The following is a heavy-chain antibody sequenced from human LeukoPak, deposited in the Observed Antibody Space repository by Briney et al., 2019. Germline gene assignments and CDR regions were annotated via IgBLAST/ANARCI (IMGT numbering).Heavy chain of an antibody. CDR3: SQNIAVAGGFDY. CDR1: GYTFTGYY. V-gene: IGHV1-2*02. J-gene: IGHJ4*02. Sequence: ASVKVSFKASGYTFTGYYMHWVRQAPGQGLEWMGWINPNSGGTNYAQKFQGRVTMTRDTSISTAYMELSRLRSDDTAVYYCSQNIAVAGGFDYWGQGTLVTVSS. CDR2: INPNSGGT. D-gene: IGHD6-19*01.